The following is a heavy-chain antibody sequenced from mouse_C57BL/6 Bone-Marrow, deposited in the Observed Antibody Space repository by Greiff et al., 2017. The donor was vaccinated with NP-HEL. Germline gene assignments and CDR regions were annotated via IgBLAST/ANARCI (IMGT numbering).Heavy chain of an antibody. D-gene: IGHD1-1*01. CDR3: TGYGSSYVGY. J-gene: IGHJ2*01. V-gene: IGHV14-4*01. Sequence: VQLKESGAELVRPGASVKLSCTASGFNIKDDYMHWVKQRPEQGLEWIGWIDPENGDTEYASKFQGKATITADTSSNTAYLQLSSLTSEDTAVYYCTGYGSSYVGYWGQGTTLTVSS. CDR2: IDPENGDT. CDR1: GFNIKDDY.